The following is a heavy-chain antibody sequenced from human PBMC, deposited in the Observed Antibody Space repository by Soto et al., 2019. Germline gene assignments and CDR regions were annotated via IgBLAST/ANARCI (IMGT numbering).Heavy chain of an antibody. CDR3: AREWGFCDGTRCFPLFYY. CDR1: GGSFSGFQ. J-gene: IGHJ4*02. D-gene: IGHD2-2*01. Sequence: VQLQQWGAGGLKPSETLSLTCAAHGGSFSGFQWSWIRQAPGKGLEWIGEINHNGDTNYNPSLKSRVTISIDTSKNEFSLKLTSVTAGDTARYYCAREWGFCDGTRCFPLFYYWGQGVLVTVSS. V-gene: IGHV4-34*01. CDR2: INHNGDT.